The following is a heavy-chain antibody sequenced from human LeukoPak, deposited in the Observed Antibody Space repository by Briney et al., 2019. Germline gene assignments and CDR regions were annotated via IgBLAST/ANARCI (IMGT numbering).Heavy chain of an antibody. Sequence: PGGSLRLSCAASGFTFSNYNMNWVRQAPGKGLEWVSSISSSSSYIYYADSVKGRFTISRDNAKNSLYLQMNSLRAEDTAVYYCARVKYYYDSSGYYEYYFDYWGQGTLVTVSS. V-gene: IGHV3-21*04. CDR1: GFTFSNYN. CDR3: ARVKYYYDSSGYYEYYFDY. J-gene: IGHJ4*02. CDR2: ISSSSSYI. D-gene: IGHD3-22*01.